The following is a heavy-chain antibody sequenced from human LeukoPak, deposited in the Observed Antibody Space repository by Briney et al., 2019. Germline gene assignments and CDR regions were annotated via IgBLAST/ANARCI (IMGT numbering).Heavy chain of an antibody. J-gene: IGHJ4*02. CDR1: GYTFTGYY. Sequence: GASVKVSCKASGYTFTGYYMHWVRQAPGQGLEWMGRINPNSGGTNYAQKFQGRVNMTRDTSISTAYMELSRLRSDDTAVYYCACLMTTVTTVVDYWGQGTLVTVSS. CDR3: ACLMTTVTTVVDY. V-gene: IGHV1-2*06. D-gene: IGHD4-17*01. CDR2: INPNSGGT.